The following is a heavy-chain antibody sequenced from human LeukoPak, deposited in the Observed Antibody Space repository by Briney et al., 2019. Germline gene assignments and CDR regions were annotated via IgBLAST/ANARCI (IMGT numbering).Heavy chain of an antibody. Sequence: GGSLRLSCAASGFTFSSHGMSWVRQAPGKGLEWVSAISGSGGSTYYADSVKGRFTISRDNSKNTLYLQMNSLRAEETDVYYCAKCILTGYYKGYMDVWGKGTTVTISS. CDR2: ISGSGGST. V-gene: IGHV3-23*01. D-gene: IGHD3-9*01. J-gene: IGHJ6*03. CDR1: GFTFSSHG. CDR3: AKCILTGYYKGYMDV.